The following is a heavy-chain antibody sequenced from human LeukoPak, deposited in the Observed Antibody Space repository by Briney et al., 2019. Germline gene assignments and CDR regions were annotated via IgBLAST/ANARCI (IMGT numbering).Heavy chain of an antibody. CDR1: GYTFTSYY. Sequence: ASVKVSCKASGYTFTSYYMHWVRQAPGQGLEWMGIINPSGGSTSYAQKFQGRVTMTRDTSTSTVYMELSSLRSEDTAAYYCASSLSSGWYPEYFQHWGQGTLVTVSS. D-gene: IGHD6-19*01. CDR2: INPSGGST. V-gene: IGHV1-46*01. J-gene: IGHJ1*01. CDR3: ASSLSSGWYPEYFQH.